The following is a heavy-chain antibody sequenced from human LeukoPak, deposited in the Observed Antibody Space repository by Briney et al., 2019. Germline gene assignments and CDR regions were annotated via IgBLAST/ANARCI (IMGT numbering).Heavy chain of an antibody. D-gene: IGHD3-10*01. Sequence: SETLSLTCTVSGGSISSYYWTWIRQPAGKGLEWIGRIYTTGSTNYNPSLKSRVTISVDTSKNKFSLKLTSVTAADTAMYYCARQADSGGCLDYWGQGTLVTVSS. V-gene: IGHV4-4*07. CDR3: ARQADSGGCLDY. CDR2: IYTTGST. CDR1: GGSISSYY. J-gene: IGHJ4*02.